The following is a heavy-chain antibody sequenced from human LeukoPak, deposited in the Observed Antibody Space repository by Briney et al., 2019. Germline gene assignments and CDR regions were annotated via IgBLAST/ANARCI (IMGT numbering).Heavy chain of an antibody. CDR2: IYPGDSDT. CDR1: GYIFTNQW. CDR3: ARRNTAVRLYAFDI. J-gene: IGHJ3*02. Sequence: GESLKISCKGSGYIFTNQWIGWVRQMPGKGLEWMGIIYPGDSDTRYSPSFQGRVTISADKSISTAYLQWNSLKASDTALYYCARRNTAVRLYAFDIWGQGTMVTVSS. V-gene: IGHV5-51*01. D-gene: IGHD6-6*01.